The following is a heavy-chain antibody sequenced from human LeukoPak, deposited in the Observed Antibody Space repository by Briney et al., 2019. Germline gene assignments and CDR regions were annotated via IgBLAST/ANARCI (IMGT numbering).Heavy chain of an antibody. D-gene: IGHD3-3*01. V-gene: IGHV3-66*03. CDR3: AKDGAADDFWSGYYVDY. CDR2: IYSCGST. J-gene: IGHJ4*02. CDR1: GFTVSSNY. Sequence: GGSLRLSCAASGFTVSSNYVSWVRQAPGKGLEWVSVIYSCGSTYYADSVKGRFTISRDNSKNSLYLQMNSLRAEDTAVYYCAKDGAADDFWSGYYVDYWGQGTLVTVSS.